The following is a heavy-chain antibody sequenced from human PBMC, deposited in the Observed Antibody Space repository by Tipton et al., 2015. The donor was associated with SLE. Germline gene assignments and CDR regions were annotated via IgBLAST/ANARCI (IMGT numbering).Heavy chain of an antibody. V-gene: IGHV4-28*03. CDR2: IYFSGST. Sequence: TLSLTCAVSGYSISSSDWWGWIRQPPGKGLEWIGFIYFSGSTNYNPSLKSRVTMSVDTSKNQFSLKLISVTAADTAVYYCAREFLNPVTTVHYYFDLWGRGTLVTVSS. CDR1: GYSISSSDW. CDR3: AREFLNPVTTVHYYFDL. J-gene: IGHJ2*01. D-gene: IGHD4-11*01.